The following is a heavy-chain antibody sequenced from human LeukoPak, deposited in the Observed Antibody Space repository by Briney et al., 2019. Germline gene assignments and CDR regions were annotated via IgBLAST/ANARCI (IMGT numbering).Heavy chain of an antibody. J-gene: IGHJ2*01. D-gene: IGHD4-11*01. V-gene: IGHV1-2*02. CDR2: IDPNSGGT. CDR3: ARGGPSPTTVTSNWYFDL. CDR1: GYTFTDYY. Sequence: ASVKVSCKASGYTFTDYYMHWVRQAPVQGLEWMGWIDPNSGGTKYAQRFQGRVTMTRDTSITTAYMELSRLRSDDTAVYYCARGGPSPTTVTSNWYFDLWGRGTLVTVSS.